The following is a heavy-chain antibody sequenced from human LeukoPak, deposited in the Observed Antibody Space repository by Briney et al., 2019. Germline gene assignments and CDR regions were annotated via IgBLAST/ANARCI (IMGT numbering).Heavy chain of an antibody. CDR3: ARHRYGSDSSCFAF. V-gene: IGHV4-34*01. J-gene: IGHJ4*02. Sequence: PSETLSLTCAVYGGSFSGYFWAWIRQSPGKGLEWIGEITHSGDTNYNPSLKIRVTISVDPSKNQFSLNLNSVTAQDTAIYYCARHRYGSDSSCFAFWRQGTLVTVCS. CDR2: ITHSGDT. D-gene: IGHD3-22*01. CDR1: GGSFSGYF.